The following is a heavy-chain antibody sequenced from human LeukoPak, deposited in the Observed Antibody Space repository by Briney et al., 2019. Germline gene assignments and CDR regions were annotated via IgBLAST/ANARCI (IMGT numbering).Heavy chain of an antibody. CDR2: IYPGDSDT. J-gene: IGHJ4*02. V-gene: IGHV5-51*01. Sequence: GESLKISCNGSGYSFTSYWIAWVRQMPGKGLEWMGIIYPGDSDTRHSPSFQGQVTISADKSISTAYLQWSSLKASDTAMYYCATQVPREIPFDYWGQGTLVTVSS. CDR3: ATQVPREIPFDY. D-gene: IGHD2-2*01. CDR1: GYSFTSYW.